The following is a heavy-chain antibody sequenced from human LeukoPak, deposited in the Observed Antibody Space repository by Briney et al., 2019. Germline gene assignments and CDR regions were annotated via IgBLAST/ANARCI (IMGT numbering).Heavy chain of an antibody. CDR3: ARGGITGTSYYYYYYMDV. Sequence: ASVKVSCKTSGYTFTDFYMHWVRQAPGQGLEWMGWINPNSGGIYYAHNLQGRVTMTKDTSISTVYMELNNLRSDDTAVYYCARGGITGTSYYYYYYMDVWGKGTTVTVSS. J-gene: IGHJ6*03. CDR1: GYTFTDFY. V-gene: IGHV1-2*02. CDR2: INPNSGGI. D-gene: IGHD1-7*01.